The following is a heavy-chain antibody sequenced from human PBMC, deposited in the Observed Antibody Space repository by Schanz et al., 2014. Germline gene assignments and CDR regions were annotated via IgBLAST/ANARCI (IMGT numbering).Heavy chain of an antibody. V-gene: IGHV3-21*01. CDR1: GFTFSTYN. D-gene: IGHD2-2*01. Sequence: EVQLLESGGGLVKPGGSLRLSCAASGFTFSTYNMNWVRQAPGKGLEWVSSITSSSTYIHYADSVKGRFTISRDNAKNSLYLHITSLSAEDSAVYFCARDRCSSTSCYDPGWKDFGLWGRGTLVTVSS. CDR3: ARDRCSSTSCYDPGWKDFGL. CDR2: ITSSSTYI. J-gene: IGHJ2*01.